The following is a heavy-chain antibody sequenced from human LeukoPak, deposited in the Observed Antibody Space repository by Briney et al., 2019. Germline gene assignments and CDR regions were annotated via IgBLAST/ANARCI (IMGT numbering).Heavy chain of an antibody. V-gene: IGHV3-30*02. CDR1: GFTFSSYG. CDR2: IRYDGSNK. CDR3: ASLFLCYGCSSSSASVNI. Sequence: GGSLRLSCAASGFTFSSYGMHWVRQAPGKGLEWAAFIRYDGSNKYYADSVKGRFTISRDNSKNTLYLQMNSLRAEDPAVYYCASLFLCYGCSSSSASVNIWGQGTMVTVSS. D-gene: IGHD6-6*01. J-gene: IGHJ3*02.